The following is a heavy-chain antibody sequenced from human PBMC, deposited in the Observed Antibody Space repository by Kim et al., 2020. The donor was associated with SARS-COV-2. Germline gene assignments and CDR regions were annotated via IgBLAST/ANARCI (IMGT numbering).Heavy chain of an antibody. CDR3: AREMVGHYFDY. V-gene: IGHV3-30*04. CDR2: ISYDGSNK. Sequence: GGSLRLSCAASGFTFSSYAMHWVRQAPGKGLEWVAVISYDGSNKYYTDSVKGRFTISRDNSKNTLYLQMNSLRAEDTAVYYCAREMVGHYFDYWGQGTLV. CDR1: GFTFSSYA. J-gene: IGHJ4*02. D-gene: IGHD2-8*01.